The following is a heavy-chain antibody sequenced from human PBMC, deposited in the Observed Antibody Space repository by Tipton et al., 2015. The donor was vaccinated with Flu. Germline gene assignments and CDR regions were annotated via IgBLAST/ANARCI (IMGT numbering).Heavy chain of an antibody. CDR3: AREWPPGVVSLYDGMDV. CDR2: ISAYTGDT. J-gene: IGHJ6*02. Sequence: QLVQSGAEAKKPGASVRVSCKASGYTFNSYGITWVRQAPGEGLEWMGWISAYTGDTNYAQKFQGRVTMTTDASTNTVYMDLRSMRAYETAVYCCAREWPPGVVSLYDGMDVWGQGTKVNAS. CDR1: GYTFNSYG. V-gene: IGHV1-18*01. D-gene: IGHD2-21*01.